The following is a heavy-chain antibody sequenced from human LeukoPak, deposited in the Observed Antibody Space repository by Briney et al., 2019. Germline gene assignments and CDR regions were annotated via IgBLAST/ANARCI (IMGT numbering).Heavy chain of an antibody. D-gene: IGHD5-18*01. CDR3: ARDGLLPDY. J-gene: IGHJ4*02. V-gene: IGHV3-48*03. CDR2: ISSSGSTI. Sequence: GGSLRLSCAASGFTFSSYEMNWVRQAPGKGLEWVSYISSSGSTIYYADSVKGRFTISRDNAKNSLYLQMNSLGAEDTAVYYCARDGLLPDYWGQGTLVTVSS. CDR1: GFTFSSYE.